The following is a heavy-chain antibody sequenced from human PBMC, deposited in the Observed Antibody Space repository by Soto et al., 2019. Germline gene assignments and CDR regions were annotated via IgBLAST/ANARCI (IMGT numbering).Heavy chain of an antibody. V-gene: IGHV1-18*01. D-gene: IGHD2-15*01. CDR2: SGAFYGST. Sequence: VLVKGACQASGSRYNTYGGSWGRQAKGQGLEWMGWSGAFYGSTVQAQKFQGRVTMTIDASTSTAYMELRSLTSDDTALYYCARDWYCSGGSCSDLFDIWGQGTMVTVSS. CDR1: GSRYNTYG. J-gene: IGHJ3*02. CDR3: ARDWYCSGGSCSDLFDI.